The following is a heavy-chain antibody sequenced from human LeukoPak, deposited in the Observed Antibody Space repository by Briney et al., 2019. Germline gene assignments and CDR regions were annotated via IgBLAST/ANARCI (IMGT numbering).Heavy chain of an antibody. CDR2: INHSGNT. J-gene: IGHJ4*02. V-gene: IGHV4-34*01. CDR3: AGQIVVVPAAMNY. CDR1: GGSFSGYY. Sequence: SETLSLTCAVYGGSFSGYYWNWIRQPPGKGLEWIGEINHSGNTNYNPSLKSRVTISVDTSKNQFSLKLSSVTAADTAVYYCAGQIVVVPAAMNYWGQGTLVTVSS. D-gene: IGHD2-2*01.